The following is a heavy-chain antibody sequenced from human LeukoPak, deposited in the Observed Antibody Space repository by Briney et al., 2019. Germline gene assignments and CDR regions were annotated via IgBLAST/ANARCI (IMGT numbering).Heavy chain of an antibody. CDR3: ASTTMVRGVIGGFDP. CDR1: GYTFENYW. J-gene: IGHJ5*02. D-gene: IGHD3-10*01. Sequence: GESLKISCKVSGYTFENYWIGWVRQMPGKGLEWMGIIYPGDSDTRYSPSFQGQVTISADKSISTAYLQWSSLKASDTAMYYCASTTMVRGVIGGFDPWGQGTLVTVSS. CDR2: IYPGDSDT. V-gene: IGHV5-51*01.